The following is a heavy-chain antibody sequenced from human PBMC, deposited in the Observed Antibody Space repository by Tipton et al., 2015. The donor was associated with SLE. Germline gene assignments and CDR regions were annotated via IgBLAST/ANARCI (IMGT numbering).Heavy chain of an antibody. CDR2: IYYSGGT. CDR3: ARRPVTWKSAFDI. Sequence: TLSLTCTVSGGSFTRNSYYWGWIRQAPGKGLEWIGSIYYSGGTYYNPSLKSRVTISLDTSKNQFSLKVTSVTAADTAVYYCARRPVTWKSAFDIWGQGTMVTVSS. V-gene: IGHV4-39*01. D-gene: IGHD3-16*01. CDR1: GGSFTRNSYY. J-gene: IGHJ3*02.